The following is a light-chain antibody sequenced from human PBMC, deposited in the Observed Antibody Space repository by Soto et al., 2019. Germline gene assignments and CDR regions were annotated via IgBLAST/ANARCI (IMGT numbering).Light chain of an antibody. CDR2: EVT. CDR3: ASYTSSSTSVI. J-gene: IGLJ2*01. V-gene: IGLV2-14*01. CDR1: SGDIGSYNR. Sequence: QSALTQPASVSGSPGQSITISCTGTSGDIGSYNRVSWYQQHPGKAPKLIIYEVTDRPSGVSNRFSGSKSGNTASLTISGLQAEDEADYYCASYTSSSTSVIFGRGTKLTVL.